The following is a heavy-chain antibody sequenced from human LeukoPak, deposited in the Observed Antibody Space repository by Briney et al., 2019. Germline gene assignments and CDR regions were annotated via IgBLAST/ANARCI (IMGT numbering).Heavy chain of an antibody. CDR2: IYYSGST. CDR1: GGSISSSSYY. J-gene: IGHJ4*02. D-gene: IGHD6-6*01. V-gene: IGHV4-39*01. CDR3: ARQVGIAARLTDFDF. Sequence: SETLSLTCTVSGGSISSSSYYWGWIRQPPGKGLEWIGSIYYSGSTYYNPSLKSRVTISVDTSKNQFSLKLSSVTAADTAVYYCARQVGIAARLTDFDFWGQGTLVTVSS.